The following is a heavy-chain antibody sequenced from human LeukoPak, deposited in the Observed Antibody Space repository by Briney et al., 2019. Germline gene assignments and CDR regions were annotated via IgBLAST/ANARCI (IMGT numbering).Heavy chain of an antibody. CDR3: ARCHDLESRYYYYYGMDV. Sequence: GGSLRLSCAASGFTFSSYWMSWVRQAPGKGLEWVANIKQDGGERYYVDSVKGRFTISRDNAKNSLYLQMNSLRAEDTAVYYCARCHDLESRYYYYYGMDVWGQGTTVTVSS. D-gene: IGHD3-3*01. J-gene: IGHJ6*02. CDR1: GFTFSSYW. CDR2: IKQDGGER. V-gene: IGHV3-7*01.